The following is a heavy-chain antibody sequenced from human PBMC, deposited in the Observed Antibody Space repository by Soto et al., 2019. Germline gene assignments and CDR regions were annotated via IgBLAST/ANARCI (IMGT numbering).Heavy chain of an antibody. V-gene: IGHV4-30-4*01. CDR1: GDPISSVDYF. CDR3: ARGRYCLTGRCFPNWFDS. D-gene: IGHD2-15*01. CDR2: IYKSATT. J-gene: IGHJ5*01. Sequence: SETLSLTCSVSGDPISSVDYFWAWIRQPPGQALEYIGYIYKSATTYYNPSFESRVAISLDTSKSQFSLNVTSVTAADTAVYFCARGRYCLTGRCFPNWFDSWGQGTLVTVSS.